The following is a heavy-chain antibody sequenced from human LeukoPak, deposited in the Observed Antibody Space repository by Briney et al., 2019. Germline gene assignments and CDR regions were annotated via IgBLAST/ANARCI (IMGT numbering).Heavy chain of an antibody. CDR2: IIPIFGTA. J-gene: IGHJ4*02. Sequence: SVKLSCKASGGTFSSYAISWVRQAPGQGLEWMGGIIPIFGTANYAQKFRDRVTVTADESTSTAYMELSSLRSEDTAVYYCARDRVQLWLSGNFDYWGQGTLVTVSS. CDR1: GGTFSSYA. CDR3: ARDRVQLWLSGNFDY. V-gene: IGHV1-69*01. D-gene: IGHD5-18*01.